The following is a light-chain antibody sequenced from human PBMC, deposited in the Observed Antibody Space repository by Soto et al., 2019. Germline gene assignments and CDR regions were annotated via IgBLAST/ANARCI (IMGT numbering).Light chain of an antibody. CDR1: QSVGSY. CDR2: DAS. J-gene: IGKJ1*01. Sequence: EIVLTQSPATLSLSPGERATLSCRASQSVGSYFAWYQQKPGQAPGLLIYDASNRATGIPARFSGSGSGTDSTLTISSLEPDDFAVYYCQQRGNWPVTFGQGTRVDIK. CDR3: QQRGNWPVT. V-gene: IGKV3-11*01.